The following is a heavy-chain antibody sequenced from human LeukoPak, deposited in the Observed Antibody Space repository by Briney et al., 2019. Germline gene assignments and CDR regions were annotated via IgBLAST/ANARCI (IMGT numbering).Heavy chain of an antibody. V-gene: IGHV3-30-3*01. Sequence: PGGSLRLSCAASGFTFSSYAMHWGRQAPGKGPAWVAVISYDGSNKYYADSVKGRFTISRDNSKNTLYLQMNSLRAGDTAVYYCARGPYGAVSPLLIDYWGQGTLVTVSS. CDR1: GFTFSSYA. D-gene: IGHD3-10*01. CDR2: ISYDGSNK. J-gene: IGHJ4*02. CDR3: ARGPYGAVSPLLIDY.